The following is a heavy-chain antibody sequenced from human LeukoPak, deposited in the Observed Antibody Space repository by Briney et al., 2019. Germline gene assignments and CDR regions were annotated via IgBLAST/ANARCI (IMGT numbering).Heavy chain of an antibody. CDR1: GGSISSYY. CDR3: ARGRKDTNFDY. D-gene: IGHD2-15*01. Sequence: PSETLSLTCTVSGGSISSYYWSWIRQPPGKGLEWIGYIYHSGSTYYNPSLKSRVTISVDRSKNQFSLKLSSVTAADTAVYYCARGRKDTNFDYWGQGTLVTVSS. CDR2: IYHSGST. V-gene: IGHV4-59*12. J-gene: IGHJ4*02.